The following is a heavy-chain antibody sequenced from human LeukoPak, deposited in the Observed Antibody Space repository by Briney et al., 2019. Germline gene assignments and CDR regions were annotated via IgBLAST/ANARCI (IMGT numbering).Heavy chain of an antibody. CDR2: TYYRSKWYN. D-gene: IGHD6-19*01. Sequence: SQTLSLTCAISGDSVSSNSAAWNWIRQSPSRGLEWLGRTYYRSKWYNEYAVSVKSRIAFNRDISKNQFSLLLNSVTPEDTAVYYCVRSSGWFDYWGQGTLVTVSS. J-gene: IGHJ4*02. CDR1: GDSVSSNSAA. V-gene: IGHV6-1*01. CDR3: VRSSGWFDY.